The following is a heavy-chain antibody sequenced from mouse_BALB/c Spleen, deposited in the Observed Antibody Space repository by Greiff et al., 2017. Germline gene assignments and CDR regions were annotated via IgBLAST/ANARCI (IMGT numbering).Heavy chain of an antibody. CDR1: GFTFSSFG. Sequence: EVMLVESGGGLVQPGGSRKLSCAASGFTFSSFGMHWVRQAPEKGLEWVAYISSGSSTIYYADKVKGRFTISRDTPKNTLFLQMTSLRSEDTAMYYCARNGYYPYYAMDYWGQGTSVTVSS. J-gene: IGHJ4*01. CDR3: ARNGYYPYYAMDY. D-gene: IGHD2-3*01. CDR2: ISSGSSTI. V-gene: IGHV5-17*02.